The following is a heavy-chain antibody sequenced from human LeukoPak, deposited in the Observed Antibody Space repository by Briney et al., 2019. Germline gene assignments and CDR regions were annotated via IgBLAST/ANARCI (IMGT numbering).Heavy chain of an antibody. CDR2: ISSSSSTI. Sequence: GGSLRLSCAASGFTFSSYAMSWVRQAPGKGLEWVSYISSSSSTIYYADSVKGRFTISRDNAKNSLYLQMNSLRAEDTAVYYCARGTKVGALPPFGYWGQGTLVTVSS. D-gene: IGHD1-26*01. CDR1: GFTFSSYA. CDR3: ARGTKVGALPPFGY. V-gene: IGHV3-48*04. J-gene: IGHJ4*02.